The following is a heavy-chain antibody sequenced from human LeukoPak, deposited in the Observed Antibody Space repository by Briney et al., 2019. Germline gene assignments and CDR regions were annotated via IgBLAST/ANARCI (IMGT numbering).Heavy chain of an antibody. CDR2: IYISGSGST. J-gene: IGHJ6*03. Sequence: SETLSLTCTVSGGSISSYYWSWIRQPAGKGLEWIGRIYISGSGSTNYNPSLKSRVTMSVDTSKDQFSLKLSSVTAADTAVYYCARDKRVAVAGTYIYYYYMDVWGNGTTVTISS. V-gene: IGHV4-4*07. CDR3: ARDKRVAVAGTYIYYYYMDV. CDR1: GGSISSYY. D-gene: IGHD6-19*01.